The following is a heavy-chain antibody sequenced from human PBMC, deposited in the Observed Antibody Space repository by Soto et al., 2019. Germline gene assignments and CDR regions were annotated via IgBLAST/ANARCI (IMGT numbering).Heavy chain of an antibody. CDR2: IIPIFGTA. CDR1: GGTFSTYS. V-gene: IGHV1-69*06. Sequence: QVQLVQSGAEVKKPGSSVKVSSKTSGGTFSTYSIVWVRQAPGEGLEWMGGIIPIFGTANYAQKFQDRVTITADKSTSTAFMELSSLKSEDTAMYYCASSSGNNYGVGTNYYFDYWGQGTLVTVSS. J-gene: IGHJ4*02. D-gene: IGHD1-26*01. CDR3: ASSSGNNYGVGTNYYFDY.